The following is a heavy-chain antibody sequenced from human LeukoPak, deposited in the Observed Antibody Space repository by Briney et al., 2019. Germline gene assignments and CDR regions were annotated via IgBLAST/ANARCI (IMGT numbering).Heavy chain of an antibody. CDR1: GGTFSSYA. CDR2: IIPIFGTA. CDR3: ASAPGGAAFDY. V-gene: IGHV1-69*05. J-gene: IGHJ4*02. D-gene: IGHD4/OR15-4a*01. Sequence: GASVKVSCKASGGTFSSYAISWVRQAPGQGLERMGGIIPIFGTANYAQKFQGRVTITTDESTSTAYMELSSLRSEDTAVYYCASAPGGAAFDYWGQGTLVTVSS.